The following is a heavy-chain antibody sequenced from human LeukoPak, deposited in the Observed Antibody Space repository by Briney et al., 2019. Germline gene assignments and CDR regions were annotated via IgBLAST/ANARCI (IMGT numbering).Heavy chain of an antibody. CDR2: ISASGGDT. CDR3: AKDAAGPEY. Sequence: PGGSLRLSCVVSGLTFSSYSMSWVRQAPGKGLEWVSGISASGGDTWYPDSVKGRSTISRDNSKNTLFLQMNSLRVEDTAIYYCAKDAAGPEYWGQGTRVTVSS. D-gene: IGHD6-13*01. J-gene: IGHJ4*02. CDR1: GLTFSSYS. V-gene: IGHV3-23*01.